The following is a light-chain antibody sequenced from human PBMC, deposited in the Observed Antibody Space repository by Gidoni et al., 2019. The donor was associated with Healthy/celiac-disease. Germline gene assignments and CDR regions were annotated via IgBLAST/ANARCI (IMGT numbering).Light chain of an antibody. CDR3: QPYGSSPQT. CDR1: QRVSSSY. CDR2: GAS. Sequence: EIVLTQSPGTLSLSPGERATLSCRASQRVSSSYLAWYQQKPGQAPLLLIYGASSRATGIPDRFSGRGSGTDFTLTISRLEPEDFAVYYCQPYGSSPQTFGQGTKVEIK. J-gene: IGKJ1*01. V-gene: IGKV3-20*01.